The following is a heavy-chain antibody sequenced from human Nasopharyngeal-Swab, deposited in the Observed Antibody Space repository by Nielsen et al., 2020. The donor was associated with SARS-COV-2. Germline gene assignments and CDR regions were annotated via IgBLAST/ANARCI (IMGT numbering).Heavy chain of an antibody. J-gene: IGHJ5*02. V-gene: IGHV3-74*01. CDR3: TRGGRIAPPVPAS. D-gene: IGHD2-21*01. Sequence: GGSLRLSCAASGFTFSSFWMHWIRQVPGKGLMCVSYIKGDGSTASYADAVKDRFTISRDNAKNTLYLQMNSLRAEDTAVYYCTRGGRIAPPVPASWGQGTLVTVSS. CDR1: GFTFSSFW. CDR2: IKGDGSTA.